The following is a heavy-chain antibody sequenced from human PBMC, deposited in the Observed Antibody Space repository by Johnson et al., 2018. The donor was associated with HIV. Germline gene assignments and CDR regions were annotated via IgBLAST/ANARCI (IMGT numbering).Heavy chain of an antibody. Sequence: VQLVESGGGVVRPGGSLRLSCAASGFTFDDYGMSWVRQAPGQGLEWVSGINWNGGSTGYADSVKGRFTISRDNAKNSLYLQMNSLKSEDTAVYFCARRAYTSGWYAAFDLWGQGTMVTVSS. CDR2: INWNGGST. V-gene: IGHV3-20*04. D-gene: IGHD6-19*01. CDR3: ARRAYTSGWYAAFDL. CDR1: GFTFDDYG. J-gene: IGHJ3*01.